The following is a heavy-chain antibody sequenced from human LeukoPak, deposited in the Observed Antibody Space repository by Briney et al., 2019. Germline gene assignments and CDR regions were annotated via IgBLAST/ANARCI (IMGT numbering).Heavy chain of an antibody. CDR3: ARLSPYLGSGSSAFPDDF. CDR2: ISYSGST. CDR1: GGPISSSPYY. V-gene: IGHV4-39*01. D-gene: IGHD3-10*01. J-gene: IGHJ4*02. Sequence: MSSETLSLTCTVSGGPISSSPYYWGWIRQPPGKGLVWVGSISYSGSTFYNPSLKSRLTISVDTSKNQFSLKLSSLTAADTAVFYCARLSPYLGSGSSAFPDDFWGQGTLVTVSS.